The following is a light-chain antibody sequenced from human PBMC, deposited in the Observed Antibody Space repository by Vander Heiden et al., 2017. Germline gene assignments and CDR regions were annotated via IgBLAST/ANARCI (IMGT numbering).Light chain of an antibody. J-gene: IGLJ3*02. CDR2: EVS. V-gene: IGLV2-23*02. CDR1: SSDVGGYNL. Sequence: QSALTQPAYVSGSPGQSISCTGTSSDVGGYNLVSRYQQHPGKAPTLMIYEVSKRPAGVSNRFSGSKSGNTASLTISGLQAEDEADYYCCSYAGSSTWVFGGGTKLTVL. CDR3: CSYAGSSTWV.